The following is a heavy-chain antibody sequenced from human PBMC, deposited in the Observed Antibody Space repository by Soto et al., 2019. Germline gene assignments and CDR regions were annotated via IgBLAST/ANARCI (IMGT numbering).Heavy chain of an antibody. CDR3: ARDAGYNRFDY. D-gene: IGHD5-12*01. CDR2: IKQDGSET. Sequence: EMHLVGSGGGLVQPGGSLRLSCADSGFTFSSNWMAWVRQGPGKGLEWVANIKQDGSETYYVDSVNGRFTISRDNAKNSLYLQMNSLRAADSAVYYCARDAGYNRFDYWGQGTLVTVSS. CDR1: GFTFSSNW. V-gene: IGHV3-7*03. J-gene: IGHJ4*02.